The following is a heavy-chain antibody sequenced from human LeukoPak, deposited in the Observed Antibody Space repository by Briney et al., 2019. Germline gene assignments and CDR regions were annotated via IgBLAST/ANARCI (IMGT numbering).Heavy chain of an antibody. CDR3: ARAYGSGSYYNWFDP. CDR1: GYTFTSYG. V-gene: IGHV1-18*01. J-gene: IGHJ5*02. D-gene: IGHD3-10*01. CDR2: ISAYNGNT. Sequence: ASVKVSCQATGYTFTSYGISWVRQAPGQGLEWMGWISAYNGNTNYAQKLQGRVTMTTDTSTSTAYMELRSLRSDDTAVYYCARAYGSGSYYNWFDPWGQGTLVTVSS.